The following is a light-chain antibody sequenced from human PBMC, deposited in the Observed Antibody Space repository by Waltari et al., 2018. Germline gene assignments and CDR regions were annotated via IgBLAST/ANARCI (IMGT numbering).Light chain of an antibody. V-gene: IGKV3-20*01. Sequence: EIVLTQSPGTLSLSPGERATLPCRASQSISKYLAWYQQKPGQAHRLLIYHASSRAAGIPDRFSGSGSGTDFSLSISRLEPEDFAVYYCQHYESLPVTFGQGTKVEIK. CDR1: QSISKY. CDR3: QHYESLPVT. J-gene: IGKJ1*01. CDR2: HAS.